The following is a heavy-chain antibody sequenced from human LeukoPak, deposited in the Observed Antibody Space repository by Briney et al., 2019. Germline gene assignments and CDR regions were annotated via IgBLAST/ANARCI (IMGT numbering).Heavy chain of an antibody. V-gene: IGHV1-2*02. CDR1: VYTLTVES. Sequence: SVRVSGMASVYTLTVESIHRVRLAPGHRFGWMGWINPNSCGTNYAQRFQGRVTMTRDTSFSTAYMELSRLRSDDTAVYYCARNDYGDGLGYWGQGTLVTVFS. CDR2: INPNSCGT. D-gene: IGHD4-17*01. J-gene: IGHJ4*02. CDR3: ARNDYGDGLGY.